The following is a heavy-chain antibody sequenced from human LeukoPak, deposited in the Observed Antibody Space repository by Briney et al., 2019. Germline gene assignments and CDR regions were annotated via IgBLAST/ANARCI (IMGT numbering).Heavy chain of an antibody. J-gene: IGHJ4*02. D-gene: IGHD3-9*01. CDR3: AKDRPVRYFDWLSPGGYFDY. V-gene: IGHV3-23*01. Sequence: GGSLRLSCAASGFTFSSYAMSWVRQAPGKGLEWGSAISGSGGSTYYADSVKGRFTISRDNSKNTLYLQMNSLRAEDTAVYYCAKDRPVRYFDWLSPGGYFDYWGQGTLVTVSS. CDR1: GFTFSSYA. CDR2: ISGSGGST.